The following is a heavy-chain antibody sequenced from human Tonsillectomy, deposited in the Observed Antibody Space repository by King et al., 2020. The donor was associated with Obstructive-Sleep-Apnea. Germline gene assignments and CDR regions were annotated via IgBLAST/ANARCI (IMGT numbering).Heavy chain of an antibody. CDR2: ISWGGGST. J-gene: IGHJ6*02. CDR1: GFTFDDYV. D-gene: IGHD3-9*01. Sequence: VQLVESGGVVVQPGGSLRLSCAASGFTFDDYVMNWVRQAPGKGLERVSLISWGGGSTYYADSVKGRFTISIDNSNNSLYLQMNSLRAEDAALYYCVKDNSTGVHYYILTGLGKYYYNLDVWGQGTTVTVSS. V-gene: IGHV3-43D*03. CDR3: VKDNSTGVHYYILTGLGKYYYNLDV.